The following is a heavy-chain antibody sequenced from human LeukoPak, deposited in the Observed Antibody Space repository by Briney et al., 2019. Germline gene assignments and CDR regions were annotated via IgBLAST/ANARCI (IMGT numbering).Heavy chain of an antibody. Sequence: ASVKVSCKASGYTFTGYYMHWVRQAPGQGLEWMGWINPNSGGTNYAQKFQGRVTMTRDTSISTAYMELSRLRSDDTAVYYCAGYYYDSSGYPQAVDYWGQGTLVTVSS. D-gene: IGHD3-22*01. CDR3: AGYYYDSSGYPQAVDY. J-gene: IGHJ4*02. CDR2: INPNSGGT. V-gene: IGHV1-2*02. CDR1: GYTFTGYY.